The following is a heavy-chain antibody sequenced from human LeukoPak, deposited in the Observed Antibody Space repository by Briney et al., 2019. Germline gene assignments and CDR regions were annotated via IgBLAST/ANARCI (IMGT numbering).Heavy chain of an antibody. D-gene: IGHD3-16*01. Sequence: GRSLRLSCAASGFTFSSYGMHWVRQAPGKGLEWVAVIWYGGSNKYYADSVKGRFTISRDNSKNTLYLQMNSLRAEDTAVYYCARPAYTAAYDLWGQGTMVTVSS. CDR2: IWYGGSNK. CDR1: GFTFSSYG. J-gene: IGHJ3*01. CDR3: ARPAYTAAYDL. V-gene: IGHV3-33*08.